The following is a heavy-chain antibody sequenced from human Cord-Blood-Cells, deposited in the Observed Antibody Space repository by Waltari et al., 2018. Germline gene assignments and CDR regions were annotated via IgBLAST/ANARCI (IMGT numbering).Heavy chain of an antibody. D-gene: IGHD5-12*01. J-gene: IGHJ3*02. CDR1: GGSISSRSYY. CDR2: IYYSGST. V-gene: IGHV4-39*07. Sequence: QLQLQESGPGLVKPSETLSLTCTVSGGSISSRSYYWGWIRQPPGKGLEWIGSIYYSGSTYYNPSLKSRVTISVDTSKNQFSLKLSSVTAADTAVYYCATNSGYDAFDIWGQGTMVTVSS. CDR3: ATNSGYDAFDI.